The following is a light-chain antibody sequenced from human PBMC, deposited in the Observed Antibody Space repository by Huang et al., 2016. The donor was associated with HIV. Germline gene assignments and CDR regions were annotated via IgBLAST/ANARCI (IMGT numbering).Light chain of an antibody. Sequence: EIVMTQSPATLSVSPGERATRSCRASQSVSSNVAWYQQKPGQAPRLLIYGASTRATGIPARFSGSGSGTEFTLTISSLQSEDFAVYYCQQYNNWPRTFGQGTKVEIK. CDR3: QQYNNWPRT. V-gene: IGKV3-15*01. J-gene: IGKJ1*01. CDR1: QSVSSN. CDR2: GAS.